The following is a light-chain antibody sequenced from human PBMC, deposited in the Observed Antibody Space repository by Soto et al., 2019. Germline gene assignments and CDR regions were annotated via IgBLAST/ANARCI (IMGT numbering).Light chain of an antibody. V-gene: IGKV3-20*01. CDR1: QSVSSSY. Sequence: ELVLTQSAGTLSWSAGERATLSWGASQSVSSSYLAWYQQKPGQAPRLLIYGASNRATGIPDRFSGSGSGTDFTLTISRLEPEDFAVYFCQQYGSSPTFGQGTKVDIK. CDR2: GAS. CDR3: QQYGSSPT. J-gene: IGKJ1*01.